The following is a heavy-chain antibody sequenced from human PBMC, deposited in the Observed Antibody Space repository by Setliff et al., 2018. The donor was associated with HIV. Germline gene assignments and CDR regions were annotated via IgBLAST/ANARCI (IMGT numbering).Heavy chain of an antibody. J-gene: IGHJ4*02. CDR1: GASISRGNYY. CDR2: IYYSGST. CDR3: ASGEYSYGYRFDY. D-gene: IGHD5-18*01. V-gene: IGHV4-61*03. Sequence: SETLSLTCTVSGASISRGNYYWTWIRQRPGKGLEWIAFIYYSGSTNYNPSLKSRVTISVDTSKNHFSLKLSSVTAADTAVYYCASGEYSYGYRFDYWGQGTLVTVSS.